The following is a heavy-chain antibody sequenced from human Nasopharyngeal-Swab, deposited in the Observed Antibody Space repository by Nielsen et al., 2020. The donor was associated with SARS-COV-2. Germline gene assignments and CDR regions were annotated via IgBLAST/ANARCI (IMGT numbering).Heavy chain of an antibody. CDR3: ARGPYGDYFDY. V-gene: IGHV3-21*01. D-gene: IGHD4-17*01. Sequence: GESLKISCAASGFTFSSYSINWVRQAPGKGLEWVSSISSSSSYIHYADSVKGRFTISRDNAKNSLYLQMNSLRAEDTAVYYCARGPYGDYFDYWGQGTLVTVSS. J-gene: IGHJ4*02. CDR1: GFTFSSYS. CDR2: ISSSSSYI.